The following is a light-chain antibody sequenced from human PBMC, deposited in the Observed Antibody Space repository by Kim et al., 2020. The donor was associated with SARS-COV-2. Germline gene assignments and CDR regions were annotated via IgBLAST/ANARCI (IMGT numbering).Light chain of an antibody. V-gene: IGLV2-14*03. CDR1: SSDVGGYNY. CDR2: DVS. Sequence: QSALTQPASVSGSPGQTITISCTGTSSDVGGYNYVSWYQQHPGKAPKLMIYDVSKRPSGVSNRFSGSKSGNTASLTISGLQAEDEADYYCCSYTTSSAFEVFGRGTQLTVL. CDR3: CSYTTSSAFEV. J-gene: IGLJ3*02.